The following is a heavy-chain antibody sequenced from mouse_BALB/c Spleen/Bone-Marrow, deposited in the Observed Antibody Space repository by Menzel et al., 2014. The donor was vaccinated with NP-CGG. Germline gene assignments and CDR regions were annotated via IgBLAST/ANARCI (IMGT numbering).Heavy chain of an antibody. V-gene: IGHV3-1*02. CDR3: AREGYEAPFAY. D-gene: IGHD2-2*01. J-gene: IGHJ3*01. CDR1: GYSVTRGYS. Sequence: DVRLQESGPDLVKPSQSLSLTCTVTGYSVTRGYSWHWIRQFPGNKLEWMAYIHYSGSTNYNPSLKSRISITRDRSKNQFSLQLNSVTTEDTATYYCAREGYEAPFAYWGQGTLVTVSA. CDR2: IHYSGST.